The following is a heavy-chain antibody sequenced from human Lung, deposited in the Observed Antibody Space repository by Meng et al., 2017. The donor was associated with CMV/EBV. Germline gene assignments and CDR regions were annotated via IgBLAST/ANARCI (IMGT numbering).Heavy chain of an antibody. CDR1: GFPIPHPD. V-gene: IGHV1-8*03. D-gene: IGHD3-10*01. CDR3: AGGGGLRHWSWVDS. Sequence: SGFPIPHPDCNGGRRAPGKGLGGVGGVNPNGGDTGFAQKFQGKLTITTNTAISTAYMELTSLTSEETAVYYCAGGGGLRHWSWVDSWGQGTLVTVSS. J-gene: IGHJ4*02. CDR2: VNPNGGDT.